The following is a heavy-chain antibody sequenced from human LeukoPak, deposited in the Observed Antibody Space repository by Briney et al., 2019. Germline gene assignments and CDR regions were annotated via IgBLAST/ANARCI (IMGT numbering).Heavy chain of an antibody. J-gene: IGHJ4*02. CDR2: IYYSGST. Sequence: SETLSLTCTVSGGPISSYYWGWIRQPPGKGLEWIGSIYYSGSTYYNPSLKSRVTISVDTSKNQFSLKLSSVTAADTAVYYCARLTRSSGWYYFDYWGQGTLVTVSS. D-gene: IGHD6-19*01. CDR1: GGPISSYY. V-gene: IGHV4-39*01. CDR3: ARLTRSSGWYYFDY.